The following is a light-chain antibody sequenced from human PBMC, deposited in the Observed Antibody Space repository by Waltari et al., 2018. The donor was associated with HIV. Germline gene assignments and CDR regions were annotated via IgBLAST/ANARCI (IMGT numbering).Light chain of an antibody. J-gene: IGKJ3*01. CDR2: AAS. CDR3: QQYHTVPYT. Sequence: DIQLTQSPSSLSASVGDIVTITCRASQAISDSLAWYQQTPGKAPKLLVSAASRLESGVPSRFSGSGSGTEYTLTISSLQPEDFATYYCQQYHTVPYTFGPGVKVDI. V-gene: IGKV1-NL1*01. CDR1: QAISDS.